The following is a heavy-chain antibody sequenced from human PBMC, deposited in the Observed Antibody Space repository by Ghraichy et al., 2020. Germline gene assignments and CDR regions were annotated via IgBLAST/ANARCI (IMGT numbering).Heavy chain of an antibody. CDR1: GGSFSGYY. CDR2: INHSGST. V-gene: IGHV4-34*01. D-gene: IGHD3-10*01. Sequence: ESLNISCAVYGGSFSGYYWSWIRQPPGKGLEWIGEINHSGSTNYNPSLKSRVTISVDTSKNQFSLKLSSVTAADTAVYYCANSLWFGEIDYWGQGTLVTVSS. J-gene: IGHJ4*02. CDR3: ANSLWFGEIDY.